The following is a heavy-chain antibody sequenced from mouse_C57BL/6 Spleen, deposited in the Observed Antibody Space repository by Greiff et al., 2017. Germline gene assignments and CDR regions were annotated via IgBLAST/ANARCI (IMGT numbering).Heavy chain of an antibody. CDR2: ISGGGGNT. J-gene: IGHJ3*01. CDR3: ASSSLAY. Sequence: EVQVVESGGGLVKPGGSLKLSCAASGFTFSSYTMSWVRQTPEKRLEWVATISGGGGNTYYPDSVKGRFTISRDNAKNTLYLQMSSLRSEDTALYYCASSSLAYWGQGTLVTVSA. V-gene: IGHV5-9*01. CDR1: GFTFSSYT. D-gene: IGHD1-1*01.